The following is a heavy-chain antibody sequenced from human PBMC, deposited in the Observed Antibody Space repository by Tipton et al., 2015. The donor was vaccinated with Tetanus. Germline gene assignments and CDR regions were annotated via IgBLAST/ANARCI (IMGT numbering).Heavy chain of an antibody. Sequence: TLSLTCTVSGGSISSSSYYWGWIRQPPGKGLEWIGSIYYSGSTYYNPSLKSRVTISVDTSKNQFPLKLSSVTAADTAVYYCARHEAGVDAFDIWGQGTMVTVSS. V-gene: IGHV4-39*01. D-gene: IGHD3-10*01. CDR1: GGSISSSSYY. CDR2: IYYSGST. CDR3: ARHEAGVDAFDI. J-gene: IGHJ3*02.